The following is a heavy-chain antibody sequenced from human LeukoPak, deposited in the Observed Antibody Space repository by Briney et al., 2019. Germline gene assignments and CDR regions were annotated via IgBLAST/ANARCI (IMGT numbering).Heavy chain of an antibody. CDR3: ARDNRVGGYYYDSSGYS. V-gene: IGHV1-18*01. D-gene: IGHD3-22*01. Sequence: VASVKVSCKASGYTFTSYGISWVRQAPGQGLEWMGWISAYNGNTNYAQKLQGRVTMTTDTSTSTAYMELRSLRSDDTAVYYCARDNRVGGYYYDSSGYSWGQGTLVTVSS. CDR2: ISAYNGNT. J-gene: IGHJ5*02. CDR1: GYTFTSYG.